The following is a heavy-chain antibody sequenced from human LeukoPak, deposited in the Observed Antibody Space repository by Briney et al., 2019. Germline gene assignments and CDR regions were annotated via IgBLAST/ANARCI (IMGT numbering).Heavy chain of an antibody. CDR3: ARTGSSWDQGVDY. J-gene: IGHJ4*02. D-gene: IGHD6-13*01. CDR1: GYSISSGYY. V-gene: IGHV4-38-2*02. Sequence: SETLSLTCTVSGYSISSGYYWGWIRQPPGKGLEWIGSIYHSGRTFYNPSLKSRVTISVDTSKNQFSLKLSSVTAADTAVYYCARTGSSWDQGVDYWGQGTLVTVSS. CDR2: IYHSGRT.